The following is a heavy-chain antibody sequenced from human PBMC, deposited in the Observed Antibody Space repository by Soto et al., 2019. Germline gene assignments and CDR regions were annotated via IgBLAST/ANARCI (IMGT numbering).Heavy chain of an antibody. CDR2: IYYSGST. V-gene: IGHV4-39*01. CDR1: GGSISSSSYY. J-gene: IGHJ5*02. D-gene: IGHD2-15*01. CDR3: ATPFSGDLDNWFDP. Sequence: QLQLQESGPGLVKPSETLSLTCTVSGGSISSSSYYWGWIRQPPGKGLEWIGSIYYSGSTYYNPSLKSRVTISVDTSKNQFSLKLSSVTAADTAVYYCATPFSGDLDNWFDPWGQGTLVTVSS.